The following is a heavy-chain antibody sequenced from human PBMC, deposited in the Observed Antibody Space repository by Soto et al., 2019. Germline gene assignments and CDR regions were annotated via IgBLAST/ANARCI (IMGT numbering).Heavy chain of an antibody. CDR1: GGSISSGGYY. D-gene: IGHD3-3*01. Sequence: NPSETLSLTCTVSGGSISSGGYYWSWIRQHPGKGLEWIGYIYYSGSTYYNPSLKSRVTISVDTSKNQFSLKLSSVTAADTAVYYCARGGNARITIFGVALPPVFMDVWGQGTTVTVSS. V-gene: IGHV4-31*03. CDR2: IYYSGST. J-gene: IGHJ6*02. CDR3: ARGGNARITIFGVALPPVFMDV.